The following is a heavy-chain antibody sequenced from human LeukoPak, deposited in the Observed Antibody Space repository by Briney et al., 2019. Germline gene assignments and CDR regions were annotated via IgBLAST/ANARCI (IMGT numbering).Heavy chain of an antibody. V-gene: IGHV1-69*13. CDR3: ARGHYGGTS. CDR2: IIPVVGTA. D-gene: IGHD4-17*01. Sequence: GASVKVSCKASGVTFSSSDINWVRQAPGQGLEWKGAIIPVVGTANYAQKFQGRVTITADESTSTASMELSSLRSEDTAVYYCARGHYGGTSWGHGTLVTVSS. CDR1: GVTFSSSD. J-gene: IGHJ4*01.